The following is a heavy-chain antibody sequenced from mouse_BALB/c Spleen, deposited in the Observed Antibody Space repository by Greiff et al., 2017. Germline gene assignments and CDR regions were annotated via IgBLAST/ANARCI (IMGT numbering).Heavy chain of an antibody. D-gene: IGHD2-13*01. CDR2: IYPGNSDT. Sequence: VQLQQSGPVLARPGASVKMSCKASGYTFTSYWMHWVKQRPGQGLEWIGAIYPGNSDTSYNQKFKGKAKLTAVTSTSTAYMELSSLTNEDSAVYDCTRGDYSYYFDYWGQGTTLTVSS. J-gene: IGHJ2*01. CDR3: TRGDYSYYFDY. V-gene: IGHV1-5*01. CDR1: GYTFTSYW.